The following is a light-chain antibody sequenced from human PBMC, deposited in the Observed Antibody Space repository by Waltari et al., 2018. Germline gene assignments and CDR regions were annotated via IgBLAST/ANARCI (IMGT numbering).Light chain of an antibody. CDR3: QHYLRLPVT. V-gene: IGKV3-20*01. J-gene: IGKJ1*01. Sequence: EIVLTQSPGTLSLSLGERATLSCRASQSVSRALTWYQQKHGQAPRLLIYGASTRATGIPDRFSGSGSGTDFSLTISRLEPDDFAVYYCQHYLRLPVTFGQGTTVEI. CDR1: QSVSRA. CDR2: GAS.